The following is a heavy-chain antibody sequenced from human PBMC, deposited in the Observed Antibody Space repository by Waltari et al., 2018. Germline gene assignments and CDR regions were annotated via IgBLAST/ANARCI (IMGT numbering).Heavy chain of an antibody. CDR1: GYTFTSYD. Sequence: QVQLVQSGAEVKKPGASVKVSCKASGYTFTSYDINWVRQATGQGLEWMGWIKPNSGNRGYAQKFQGRVTMTRNTSISTAYMELSSLRSEDTAVYYCARVGSSYDFWSGYSSNWFDPWGQGTLVTVSS. J-gene: IGHJ5*02. V-gene: IGHV1-8*02. CDR2: IKPNSGNR. D-gene: IGHD3-3*01. CDR3: ARVGSSYDFWSGYSSNWFDP.